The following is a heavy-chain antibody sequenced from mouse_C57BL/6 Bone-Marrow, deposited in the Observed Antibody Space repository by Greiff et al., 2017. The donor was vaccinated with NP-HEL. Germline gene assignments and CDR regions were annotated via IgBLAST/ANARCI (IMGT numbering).Heavy chain of an antibody. Sequence: VKLQESGAELVRPGPSVKVSCKASGYAFTNYLIEWVKQRPGQGLEWIGVINPGSGGTNYNEKFKGKATLTADKSSSTAYMQLSSLTSEDSAVYFCARSSRPWFAYWGQGTLVTVSA. CDR2: INPGSGGT. J-gene: IGHJ3*01. CDR1: GYAFTNYL. V-gene: IGHV1-54*01. CDR3: ARSSRPWFAY.